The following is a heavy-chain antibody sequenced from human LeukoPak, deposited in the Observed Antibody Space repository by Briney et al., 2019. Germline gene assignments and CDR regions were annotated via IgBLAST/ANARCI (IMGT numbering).Heavy chain of an antibody. CDR1: GYTFTGYY. CDR2: TNPNSGGT. V-gene: IGHV1-2*02. D-gene: IGHD2-2*01. Sequence: ASVKVSCKASGYTFTGYYMHWVRQAPGQGLEWMGWTNPNSGGTNYAQKFQGRVTMTRDTSISTAYMELSRLRSDDTAVYYCARGEFRIVVVPAAIFAFDIWGQGTMVTVSS. CDR3: ARGEFRIVVVPAAIFAFDI. J-gene: IGHJ3*02.